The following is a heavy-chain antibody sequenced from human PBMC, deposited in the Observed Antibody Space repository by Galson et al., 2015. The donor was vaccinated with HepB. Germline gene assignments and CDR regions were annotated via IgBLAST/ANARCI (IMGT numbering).Heavy chain of an antibody. J-gene: IGHJ3*02. D-gene: IGHD3-9*01. CDR3: ARDTRFTYYDILTGSNDAFDI. Sequence: SVKVSCKASGGTFSSYAISWVRQAPGQGLEWMGGIIPIFGTANYAQKFQGRVTITADKSTSTAYMELSSLRSEDTAVYYCARDTRFTYYDILTGSNDAFDIWGQGTMVTVSS. CDR1: GGTFSSYA. CDR2: IIPIFGTA. V-gene: IGHV1-69*06.